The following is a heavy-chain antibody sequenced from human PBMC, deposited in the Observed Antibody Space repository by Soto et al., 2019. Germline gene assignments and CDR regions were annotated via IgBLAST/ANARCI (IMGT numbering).Heavy chain of an antibody. CDR3: ARGKARYNWNYVPSVFDY. J-gene: IGHJ4*02. Sequence: SVKVSCKASGGTFSSYAISWVRQAPGQGLEWMGGIIPVFGTANYAQKFQGRVTITADESTSTAYMELSSLRSEDTAVYYCARGKARYNWNYVPSVFDYWGQGTLVTVSS. CDR1: GGTFSSYA. V-gene: IGHV1-69*13. CDR2: IIPVFGTA. D-gene: IGHD1-7*01.